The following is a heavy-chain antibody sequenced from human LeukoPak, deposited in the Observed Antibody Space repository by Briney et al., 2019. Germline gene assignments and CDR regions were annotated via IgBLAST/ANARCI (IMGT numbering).Heavy chain of an antibody. CDR2: ISSGSTII. D-gene: IGHD3-16*01. Sequence: PGGSLRLSCAASGFTFSSYELYWVRQAPGKGLEWISYISSGSTIIKYADSVRGRFTISRDDARESLYLQMSSLRADDTAIYYCGASRQYVGAFDIWGQGTLVTVSS. V-gene: IGHV3-48*03. CDR1: GFTFSSYE. CDR3: GASRQYVGAFDI. J-gene: IGHJ3*02.